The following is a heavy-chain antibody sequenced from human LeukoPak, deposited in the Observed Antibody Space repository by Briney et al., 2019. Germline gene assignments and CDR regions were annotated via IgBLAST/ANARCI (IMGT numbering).Heavy chain of an antibody. CDR3: ARGNRPYCSSTSCYRSNWFGP. D-gene: IGHD2-2*01. CDR2: INHSGST. Sequence: PSETLSLTCAVYGGSFSGYYWSWIRQPPGKGLEWIGEINHSGSTNYNPSLKSRVTISVDTSKNQFSLKLSSVTAADTAVYYCARGNRPYCSSTSCYRSNWFGPWGQGTLVTVSS. J-gene: IGHJ5*02. CDR1: GGSFSGYY. V-gene: IGHV4-34*01.